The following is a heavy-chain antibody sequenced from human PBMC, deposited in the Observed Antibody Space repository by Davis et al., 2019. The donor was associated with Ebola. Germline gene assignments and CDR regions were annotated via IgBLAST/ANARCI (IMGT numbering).Heavy chain of an antibody. V-gene: IGHV4-59*01. Sequence: SETLSLTCTVSGGCISSYYWSWIRQPPGKGLEWIRYIYYSGSTNYNPSLKSRVTISVDTSKNQFSLKLSSVTAADTAVYYCARSNLLGSGSYRPLDYWGQGTLVTVSS. CDR2: IYYSGST. CDR1: GGCISSYY. CDR3: ARSNLLGSGSYRPLDY. J-gene: IGHJ4*02. D-gene: IGHD3-10*01.